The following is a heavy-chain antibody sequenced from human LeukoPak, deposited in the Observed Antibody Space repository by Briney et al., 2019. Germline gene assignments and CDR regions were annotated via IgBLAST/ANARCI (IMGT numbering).Heavy chain of an antibody. CDR2: ISSSSIYI. Sequence: GGSLRLSCAASGFIFSIYSMNWVRQAPGKGLEWVSSISSSSIYIYYADSVKGRFTISRDNAKNSLYLQMNSLRAEDTAVYYCARGSRGNIAAAGHFDYWGQGTLVTVSS. V-gene: IGHV3-21*01. CDR1: GFIFSIYS. D-gene: IGHD6-13*01. J-gene: IGHJ4*02. CDR3: ARGSRGNIAAAGHFDY.